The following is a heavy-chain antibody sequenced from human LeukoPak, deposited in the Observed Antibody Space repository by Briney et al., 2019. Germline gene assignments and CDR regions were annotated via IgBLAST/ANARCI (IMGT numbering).Heavy chain of an antibody. V-gene: IGHV3-74*01. CDR3: TFSSYGDHVGVDAFDM. CDR2: INSYRSST. Sequence: GSLRLSCAASGFTFSTYWMHWVRQAPGKGLVWVSRINSYRSSTNYADSVKGRFTISRDNAKNTVYLQMNSLSAEDTAMYYCTFSSYGDHVGVDAFDMWGQGTMVTVSS. D-gene: IGHD4-17*01. CDR1: GFTFSTYW. J-gene: IGHJ3*02.